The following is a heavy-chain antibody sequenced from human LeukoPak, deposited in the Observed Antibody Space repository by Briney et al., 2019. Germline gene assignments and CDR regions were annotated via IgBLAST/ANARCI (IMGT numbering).Heavy chain of an antibody. J-gene: IGHJ6*02. CDR3: ARDRITIFGVVSYYYGMDV. Sequence: SQTLSLTFAISGDSVSSNSAAWNWIRQSPSRGLEWLGRTYYRSKWYNDYAVSVKSRITINPDTSKNQFSPQLNSVTPEDTAVYCCARDRITIFGVVSYYYGMDVWGQGTTVTVPS. D-gene: IGHD3-3*01. V-gene: IGHV6-1*01. CDR1: GDSVSSNSAA. CDR2: TYYRSKWYN.